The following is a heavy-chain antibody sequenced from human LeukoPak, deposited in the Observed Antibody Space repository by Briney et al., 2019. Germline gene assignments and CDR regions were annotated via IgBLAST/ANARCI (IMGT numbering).Heavy chain of an antibody. V-gene: IGHV3-74*01. CDR2: INSDGSST. CDR1: GFTFSSYW. CDR3: AKMVHTEQWLVPFDY. Sequence: GGSLRLSCAASGFTFSSYWMYWVRQAPGKGLVWVSRINSDGSSTIYADSVKGRFTISKDNAKNTLYLQMNSLRAEDTAVYYCAKMVHTEQWLVPFDYWGQGTLVTVSS. J-gene: IGHJ4*02. D-gene: IGHD6-19*01.